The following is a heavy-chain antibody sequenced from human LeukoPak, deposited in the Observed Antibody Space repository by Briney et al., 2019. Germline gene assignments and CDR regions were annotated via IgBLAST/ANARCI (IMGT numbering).Heavy chain of an antibody. CDR2: INPSGGST. Sequence: ASVKVSCKASGYTFTSYYMHWVRQAPGQGLEWMGIINPSGGSTSYAQKFQGRVTMTRDTSTSTVYMELSSLRSEDTAVYYCARQAFSGWYGEGYYFDYWGQGTLVTVSS. J-gene: IGHJ4*02. V-gene: IGHV1-46*01. CDR3: ARQAFSGWYGEGYYFDY. CDR1: GYTFTSYY. D-gene: IGHD6-19*01.